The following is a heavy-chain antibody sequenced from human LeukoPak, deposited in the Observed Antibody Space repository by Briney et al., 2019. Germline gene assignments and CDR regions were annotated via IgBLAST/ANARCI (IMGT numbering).Heavy chain of an antibody. J-gene: IGHJ4*02. D-gene: IGHD2-15*01. CDR3: AKEGSRGRYCSGGSCYSYY. Sequence: PGGSLRLSCAASGFTFSSYAMSWVRQAPGKGLEWVSAISGSGGSTYYADSVKGRFTISRDNSKNTLYLQMNSLRAEDTAVYYCAKEGSRGRYCSGGSCYSYYWGQGTLVTVSS. V-gene: IGHV3-23*01. CDR2: ISGSGGST. CDR1: GFTFSSYA.